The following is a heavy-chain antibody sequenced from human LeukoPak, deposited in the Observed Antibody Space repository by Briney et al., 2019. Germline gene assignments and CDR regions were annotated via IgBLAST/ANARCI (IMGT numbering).Heavy chain of an antibody. Sequence: GGSLRLSCAASGFTFNYYAMSWVRQAPGKGLEWVSGISDNEGSTYYRDSVKGRFTISRDSTKNTVYLQLNNLRADDTAVYFCARHDSFIPYWGQGTLVIVSS. V-gene: IGHV3-23*01. CDR1: GFTFNYYA. CDR2: ISDNEGST. J-gene: IGHJ4*02. D-gene: IGHD5-18*01. CDR3: ARHDSFIPY.